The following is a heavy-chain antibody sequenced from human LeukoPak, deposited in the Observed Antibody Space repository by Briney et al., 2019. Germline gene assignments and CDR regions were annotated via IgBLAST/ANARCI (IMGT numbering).Heavy chain of an antibody. J-gene: IGHJ5*02. CDR2: ISVLNGNT. CDR3: ARDPEGTYSGTYEGEWFDP. Sequence: GASVKVSCKASGYTFTSYGISWVRQAPGQGLEWMGWISVLNGNTKYAQNFQGRVTMTTDTSTSTAYMELRSLRSDDTAVYYCARDPEGTYSGTYEGEWFDPWGQGTLVTVSS. D-gene: IGHD1-26*01. CDR1: GYTFTSYG. V-gene: IGHV1-18*01.